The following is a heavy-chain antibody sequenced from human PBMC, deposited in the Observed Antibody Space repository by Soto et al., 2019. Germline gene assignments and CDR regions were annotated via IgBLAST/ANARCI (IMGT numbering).Heavy chain of an antibody. CDR2: IRWNSGSI. V-gene: IGHV3-9*01. CDR3: AKSHTTSGWYVTTDY. CDR1: GFTFGYYA. J-gene: IGHJ4*02. Sequence: PGGSLRLSCAASGFTFGYYAMQWVRQAPGKGLEWVSAIRWNSGSIDYADSVKGRFTISRDNAKNSMYLQMNSLRAEDTALYYCAKSHTTSGWYVTTDYWGLGTRVTVSS. D-gene: IGHD6-19*01.